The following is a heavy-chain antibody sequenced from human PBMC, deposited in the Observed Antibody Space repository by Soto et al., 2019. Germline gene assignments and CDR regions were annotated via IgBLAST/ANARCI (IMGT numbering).Heavy chain of an antibody. CDR3: ARAPRTQGNCMMGGNWFDP. CDR2: ISDSGGNT. Sequence: QLLESGGGLVQPGGSLRLSCAASGFTFSSYALSWVRQAPGKGLEWVSAISDSGGNTYYPDSVKGRFTISRDNSKNTLYLQMQSLRAEDTAVYYCARAPRTQGNCMMGGNWFDPWGQGTLVTVSS. J-gene: IGHJ5*02. CDR1: GFTFSSYA. V-gene: IGHV3-23*01. D-gene: IGHD3-16*01.